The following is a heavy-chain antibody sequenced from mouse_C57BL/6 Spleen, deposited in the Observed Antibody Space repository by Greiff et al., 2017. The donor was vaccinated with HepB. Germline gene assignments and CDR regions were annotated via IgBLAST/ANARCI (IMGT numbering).Heavy chain of an antibody. CDR1: GFTFSDYG. Sequence: EVQVVESGGGLVKPGGSLKLSCAASGFTFSDYGMHWVRQAPEQGLEWVAYISSGSSTIYYADTVKGRFTISRDNAKNTLFLQMTSLRSEDTAMYYWARRSLTGTGPYFDYWGQGTTLTVSS. CDR3: ARRSLTGTGPYFDY. V-gene: IGHV5-17*01. J-gene: IGHJ2*01. D-gene: IGHD4-1*01. CDR2: ISSGSSTI.